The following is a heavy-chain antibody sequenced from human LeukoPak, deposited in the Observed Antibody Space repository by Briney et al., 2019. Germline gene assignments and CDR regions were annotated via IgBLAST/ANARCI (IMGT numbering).Heavy chain of an antibody. CDR1: GFTFSSYW. Sequence: PGGSLRLSCAASGFTFSSYWMHWVRQAPGKGLVWVSRINSDGSSTSYADSVKGRFTISRGNAKNTLYLQMNSLRAEDTAVYYCARDGGGGDYGYWGQGTLVTVSS. CDR2: INSDGSST. J-gene: IGHJ4*02. D-gene: IGHD3-16*01. CDR3: ARDGGGGDYGY. V-gene: IGHV3-74*01.